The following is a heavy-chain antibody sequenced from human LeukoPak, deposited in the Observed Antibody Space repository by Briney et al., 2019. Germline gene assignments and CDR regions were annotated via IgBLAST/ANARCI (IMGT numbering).Heavy chain of an antibody. Sequence: GRSLRLSCAASGFTFSSNAMHWVRQAPGKGLEWVAVIWYDGSNKYHAGSVKGRFTVSRDNSKNTLYLQMNSLRAEDTAVYYCARGQVETAIPGDYWGQGTLVTVSS. V-gene: IGHV3-33*01. CDR2: IWYDGSNK. CDR1: GFTFSSNA. J-gene: IGHJ4*02. D-gene: IGHD2-21*02. CDR3: ARGQVETAIPGDY.